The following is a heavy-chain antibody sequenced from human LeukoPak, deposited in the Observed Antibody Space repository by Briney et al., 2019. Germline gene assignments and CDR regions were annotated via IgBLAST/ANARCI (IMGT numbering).Heavy chain of an antibody. CDR2: LSSGGNT. J-gene: IGHJ4*02. CDR3: ARSLGHYQSGGYIFVDH. CDR1: GGSLVSRSYY. D-gene: IGHD5-18*01. V-gene: IGHV4-39*07. Sequence: SETLSLTCTVSGGSLVSRSYYWGWIRQPRGKGLEWIASLSSGGNTYSNPSLESRVSISLDTSKNQFSLTLTSGTAADTAVYYCARSLGHYQSGGYIFVDHWGQGALVTVSS.